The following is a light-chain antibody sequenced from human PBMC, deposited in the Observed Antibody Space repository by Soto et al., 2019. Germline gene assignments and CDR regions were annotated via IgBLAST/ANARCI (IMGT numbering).Light chain of an antibody. CDR1: QSVSSNY. CDR3: QHYGSSLSIT. J-gene: IGKJ5*01. CDR2: GAS. V-gene: IGKV3-20*01. Sequence: EIVLTQSPGTLSLSPWERATLSCRARQSVSSNYLAWYQQKPGQAPRLLIYGASSRATGIPDRFSGSGSGTDFTLTISRLEPEDFAVYYCQHYGSSLSITFGQGTRLEIK.